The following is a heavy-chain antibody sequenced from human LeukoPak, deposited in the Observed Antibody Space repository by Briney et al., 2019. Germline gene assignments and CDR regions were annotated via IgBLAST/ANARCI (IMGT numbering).Heavy chain of an antibody. CDR1: GFTFSSYA. J-gene: IGHJ4*02. Sequence: GGSLRLSCAASGFTFSSYAMSWVRQAPGKGLERVSAISGSGGSTYYADSVKGRFTISRDNSKNTLYLQMNSLRAEDTAVYYCAKVNGEVRGVSDYWGQGTLVTVSS. CDR3: AKVNGEVRGVSDY. CDR2: ISGSGGST. D-gene: IGHD3-10*01. V-gene: IGHV3-23*01.